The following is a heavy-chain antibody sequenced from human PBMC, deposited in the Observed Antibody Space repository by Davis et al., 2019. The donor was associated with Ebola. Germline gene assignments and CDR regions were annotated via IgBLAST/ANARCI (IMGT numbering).Heavy chain of an antibody. V-gene: IGHV2-26*01. CDR3: VHRKTARSGGTGDFDP. D-gene: IGHD7-27*01. J-gene: IGHJ5*02. CDR1: GFSLSHARMG. CDR2: IFSNDEK. Sequence: SGPTLVKPTETLTLTCTASGFSLSHARMGVSWIRQPPGKALEWLAHIFSNDEKSYSTSLKSRLTISKDTSKSQVVLTMTNMDPVDTATYYCVHRKTARSGGTGDFDPWGQGTLVTVSS.